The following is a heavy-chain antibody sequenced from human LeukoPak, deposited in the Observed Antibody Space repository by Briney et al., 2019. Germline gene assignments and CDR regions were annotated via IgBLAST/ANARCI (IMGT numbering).Heavy chain of an antibody. J-gene: IGHJ4*02. CDR1: GGSISSGSYY. CDR2: IYTSGST. V-gene: IGHV4-61*02. CDR3: ARDSGSEYSYGEFDY. Sequence: LSETLSLTCTVSGGSISSGSYYWSWIRQPAGKGLEWIGRIYTSGSTNYNPSLKSRVTISVDTSKNRFSPKLSSVTAADTAVYYCARDSGSEYSYGEFDYWGQGTLVTVSS. D-gene: IGHD5-18*01.